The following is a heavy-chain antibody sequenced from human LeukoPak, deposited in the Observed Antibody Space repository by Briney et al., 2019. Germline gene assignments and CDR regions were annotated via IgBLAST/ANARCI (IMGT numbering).Heavy chain of an antibody. D-gene: IGHD3-22*01. J-gene: IGHJ4*02. CDR2: IRSKAYGGTT. CDR3: TRDHSSGYYHLDY. V-gene: IGHV3-49*04. Sequence: GGSLRLSCAASGFTVSSNYMSWVRRAPGKGLEWVGFIRSKAYGGTTEYAASVKGRFTISRDDSKSIAYLQMNSLKTEDTAVYYCTRDHSSGYYHLDYWGQGTLVTVSS. CDR1: GFTVSSNY.